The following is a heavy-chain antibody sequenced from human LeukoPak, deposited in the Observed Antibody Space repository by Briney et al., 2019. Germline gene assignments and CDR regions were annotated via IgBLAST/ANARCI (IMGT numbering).Heavy chain of an antibody. J-gene: IGHJ4*02. V-gene: IGHV4-34*01. CDR2: INHSGST. CDR3: ARGKRYYDFWSGRTFDY. Sequence: PSETLSLTCAVYGGSFSGYYWSWIRQPPGKGLEWIGEINHSGSTNYNPSLKSRVTISVDTSKNQFSLKLSSVTAADTAVYYSARGKRYYDFWSGRTFDYWGQGTLVTVSS. D-gene: IGHD3-3*01. CDR1: GGSFSGYY.